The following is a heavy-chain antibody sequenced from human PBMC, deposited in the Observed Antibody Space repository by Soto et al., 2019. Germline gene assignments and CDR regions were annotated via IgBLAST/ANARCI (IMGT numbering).Heavy chain of an antibody. CDR3: ARSVEWLASFDY. D-gene: IGHD6-19*01. CDR1: GYTFTSYD. V-gene: IGHV1-8*01. J-gene: IGHJ4*02. Sequence: QVQLVQSGAEVKKPGASVMVSCKASGYTFTSYDINWVRQATGQGLEWMGWMNPNSGNTGYAQKFQGRVTMTRNTSISTAYMELSSLRSEDTAVYYCARSVEWLASFDYWGQGTLVTVSS. CDR2: MNPNSGNT.